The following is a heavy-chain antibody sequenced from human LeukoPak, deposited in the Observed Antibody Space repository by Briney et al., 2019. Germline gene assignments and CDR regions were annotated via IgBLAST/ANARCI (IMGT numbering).Heavy chain of an antibody. J-gene: IGHJ4*02. CDR2: ISYDGSNK. V-gene: IGHV3-30*18. CDR3: AKDWDTAMVTNY. Sequence: GGSLRLSCAASGLTFSSYGMHWVRQAPGKGLEGVAVISYDGSNKYYADSVKGRFTISRDNSKNTLYLQMNSLRAEDTAVYYCAKDWDTAMVTNYWGQGTLVTVSS. CDR1: GLTFSSYG. D-gene: IGHD5-18*01.